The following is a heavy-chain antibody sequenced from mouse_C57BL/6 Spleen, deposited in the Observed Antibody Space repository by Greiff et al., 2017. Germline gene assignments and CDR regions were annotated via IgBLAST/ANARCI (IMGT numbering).Heavy chain of an antibody. CDR1: GYTFTDYE. Sequence: QVQLQQSGAELVRPGASVTLSCKASGYTFTDYEMHWVKQTPVHGLEWIGAIDPETGGTAYNQKFKGKAILTADKSSSTAYMALRSLTSEDSAVYYCTRDYYGEDYWGQGTTLTVSS. CDR2: IDPETGGT. CDR3: TRDYYGEDY. J-gene: IGHJ2*01. D-gene: IGHD1-1*01. V-gene: IGHV1-15*01.